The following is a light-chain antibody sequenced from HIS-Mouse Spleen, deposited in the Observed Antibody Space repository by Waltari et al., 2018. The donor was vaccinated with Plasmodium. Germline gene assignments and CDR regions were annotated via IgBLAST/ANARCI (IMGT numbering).Light chain of an antibody. Sequence: EIVMPQSPATLSVSPGERATLSCRASQSVSSNLAWYQQKPGQAPRLLIYGASTRATGIPARFSGSGSGTEFTLTISSLQSEDFAVYYCQQYNSWSFTFGLGTKVDIK. J-gene: IGKJ3*01. V-gene: IGKV3-15*01. CDR3: QQYNSWSFT. CDR1: QSVSSN. CDR2: GAS.